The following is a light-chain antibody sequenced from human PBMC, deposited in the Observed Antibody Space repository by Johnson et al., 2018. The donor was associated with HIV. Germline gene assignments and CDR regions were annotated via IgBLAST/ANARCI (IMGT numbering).Light chain of an antibody. CDR3: GTGDSSLGAYV. V-gene: IGLV1-51*01. Sequence: QSALTQPPSVSAAPGQKVTISCSGSSSNIENNYVSWYQQLPGTAPKLLIYDNNKRPSGIPDQFSGSKSGTSATLGITGLQTGDEADYYCGTGDSSLGAYVFGTGTKVTVL. CDR2: DNN. CDR1: SSNIENNY. J-gene: IGLJ1*01.